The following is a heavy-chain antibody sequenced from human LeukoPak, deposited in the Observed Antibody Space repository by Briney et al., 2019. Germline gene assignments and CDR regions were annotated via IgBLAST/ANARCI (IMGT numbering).Heavy chain of an antibody. CDR1: GGSFSGYY. CDR2: INHSGST. D-gene: IGHD3-3*01. J-gene: IGHJ3*02. V-gene: IGHV4-34*01. Sequence: PSETLSLTCAVYGGSFSGYYWSWIRQPPGKGLEWIGEINHSGSTNYNPSLKSRVTISVDTSKNQFSLKLSSVTAADTAVYYCARGPPRLRFLEWLFDAFDIWGQGTMVTVSS. CDR3: ARGPPRLRFLEWLFDAFDI.